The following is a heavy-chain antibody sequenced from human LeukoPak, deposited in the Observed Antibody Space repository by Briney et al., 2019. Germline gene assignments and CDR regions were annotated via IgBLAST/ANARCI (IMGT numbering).Heavy chain of an antibody. CDR1: GFTFSSYT. CDR3: GRDWSMDY. D-gene: IGHD2-8*02. CDR2: ISYDGSNE. V-gene: IGHV3-30-3*01. J-gene: IGHJ4*02. Sequence: GGSLRLSCAASGFTFSSYTMHWVRQAPGKGLECVAVISYDGSNEYYADSVKGRFTISRDNSKNTLYLQMNSLRTEDTAVYYCGRDWSMDYWGQGTLVTVSS.